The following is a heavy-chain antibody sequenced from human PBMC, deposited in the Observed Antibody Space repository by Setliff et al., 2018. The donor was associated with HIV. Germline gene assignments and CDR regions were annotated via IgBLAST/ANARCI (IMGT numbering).Heavy chain of an antibody. J-gene: IGHJ4*02. CDR1: GGSTSSSSNY. Sequence: TSETLSLTCTVSGGSTSSSSNYWGWIRQPPGKGLEWIGNIYYSGTTDYNPSLKSRVTISLQTPKNQLSLKLSSVTAADTAVYYCARGLHNYGHFDYWGQGTLVTVSS. CDR2: IYYSGTT. V-gene: IGHV4-39*07. CDR3: ARGLHNYGHFDY. D-gene: IGHD3-16*01.